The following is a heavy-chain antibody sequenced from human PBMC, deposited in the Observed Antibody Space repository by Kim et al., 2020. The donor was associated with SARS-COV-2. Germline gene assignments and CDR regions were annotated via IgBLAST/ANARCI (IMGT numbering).Heavy chain of an antibody. Sequence: SETLSLTCAVYGGSFSGYYWSWIRQPPGKGLEWIGEINHSGSTNYNPSLKSRVTISVDTSKNQFSLKLSSVTAADTAVYYCARGTSWFDPWGQGTLVTVSS. V-gene: IGHV4-34*01. D-gene: IGHD1-7*01. J-gene: IGHJ5*02. CDR3: ARGTSWFDP. CDR2: INHSGST. CDR1: GGSFSGYY.